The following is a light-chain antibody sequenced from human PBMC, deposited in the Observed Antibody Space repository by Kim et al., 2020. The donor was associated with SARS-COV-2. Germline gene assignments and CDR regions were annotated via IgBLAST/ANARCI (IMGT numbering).Light chain of an antibody. CDR1: KLGQKF. CDR3: QAWDSDTAV. Sequence: VSPGQTASITCSGDKLGQKFTAWYQQKPGQSPVVVMYQDDQRPSGIPERFSGSNSGNTATLTISGTQAMDEADYYCQAWDSDTAVFGGGTKLTVL. CDR2: QDD. J-gene: IGLJ3*02. V-gene: IGLV3-1*01.